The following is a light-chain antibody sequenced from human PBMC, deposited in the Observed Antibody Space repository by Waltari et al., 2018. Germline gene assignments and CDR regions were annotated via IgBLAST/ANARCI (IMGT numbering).Light chain of an antibody. CDR2: LGS. V-gene: IGKV2-28*01. Sequence: IVMIQSPLALPVTSREPASTPSSSTWSPMHSISYNYLAWYQQKPGQSPQLLIYLGSSRATGIPDRFSGSGSGTDFTLNISRVEADDVALYYCMQALRTPRTFGPGTKVDIK. J-gene: IGKJ3*01. CDR3: MQALRTPRT. CDR1: WSPMHSISYNY.